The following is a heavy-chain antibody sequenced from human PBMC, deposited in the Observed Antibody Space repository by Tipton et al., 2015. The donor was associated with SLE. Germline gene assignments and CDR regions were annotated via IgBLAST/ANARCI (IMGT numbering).Heavy chain of an antibody. CDR3: ATLGYCSHDVCYTGIES. CDR1: GASISGNY. J-gene: IGHJ4*02. Sequence: TLSLTCTVSGASISGNYWSWIRQPPGKELEWVGFIHDDGTTNYNPSLERRLTISKDMSNNQFSLKLSSVTAADTAVYYGATLGYCSHDVCYTGIESWGQGSLVTVSS. D-gene: IGHD2-8*01. V-gene: IGHV4-4*08. CDR2: IHDDGTT.